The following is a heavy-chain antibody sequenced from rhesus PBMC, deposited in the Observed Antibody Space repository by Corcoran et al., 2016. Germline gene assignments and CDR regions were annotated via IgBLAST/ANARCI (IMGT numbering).Heavy chain of an antibody. CDR1: GGSFSGYY. CDR3: ARASEGVAESYFDY. V-gene: IGHV4-165*01. CDR2: ISGSSDST. Sequence: QVQLQESGPGLVKPSETLSLTCAVSGGSFSGYYWGWIRRPPGKGLEWMGYISGSSDSTDYNPSIKSRCTISTDTSKNQSSLKLSSVTAADTAVYYCARASEGVAESYFDYWGQGVLVTVSS. D-gene: IGHD4-29*01. J-gene: IGHJ4*01.